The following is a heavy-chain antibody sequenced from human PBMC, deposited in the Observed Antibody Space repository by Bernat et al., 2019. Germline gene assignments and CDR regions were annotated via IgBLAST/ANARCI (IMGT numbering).Heavy chain of an antibody. J-gene: IGHJ4*02. CDR1: GFTFSTYW. CDR3: ARETSGTASAYFDY. CDR2: INSDGSST. D-gene: IGHD1-26*01. V-gene: IGHV3-74*01. Sequence: EVQLVESGGGLVQPGGSLRLSCAASGFTFSTYWMHWVRQAPGKGLVWVSRINSDGSSTTSADSVKGRFTISRDNAKNTLYLQMNSLRAEDTAVYYCARETSGTASAYFDYWGQGTLVTVS.